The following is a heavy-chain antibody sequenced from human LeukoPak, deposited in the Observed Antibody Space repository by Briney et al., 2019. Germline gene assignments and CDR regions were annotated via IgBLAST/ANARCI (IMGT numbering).Heavy chain of an antibody. Sequence: SETLSLTCTVPGGSISSYYWSWIRQPPGKGLEWIGYIYYSGSTNYNPSLKSRVTISVDTSKNQFSLKLSSVTAADTAVYYCAGYPYYYYGMDVWGQGTTVTVSS. CDR2: IYYSGST. J-gene: IGHJ6*02. CDR3: AGYPYYYYGMDV. D-gene: IGHD6-13*01. V-gene: IGHV4-59*01. CDR1: GGSISSYY.